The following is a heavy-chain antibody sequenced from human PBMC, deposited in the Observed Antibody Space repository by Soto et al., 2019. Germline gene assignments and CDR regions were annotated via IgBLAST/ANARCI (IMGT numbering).Heavy chain of an antibody. CDR2: ISSSSSTI. J-gene: IGHJ4*02. CDR1: GFTFSSYS. CDR3: ARGRFSRYFDY. Sequence: PGGSLRLSCAASGFTFSSYSMNWVRQAPGKGLEWVSYISSSSSTIHYADSVKGRFTISRDNAKNSLYLQMNSLRAEDTAVYYCARGRFSRYFDYWGQGTLVTVSS. V-gene: IGHV3-48*01.